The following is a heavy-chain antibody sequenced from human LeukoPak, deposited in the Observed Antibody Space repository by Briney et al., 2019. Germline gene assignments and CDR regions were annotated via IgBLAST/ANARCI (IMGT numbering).Heavy chain of an antibody. V-gene: IGHV4-31*03. D-gene: IGHD3-10*01. CDR2: IYYSGST. Sequence: SQTLSLTCTVSGGSISSGGYHWSWIRQHPGKGLEWIGYIYYSGSTYYNPSLKSRVTISVDTSKNQFSLKLSSVTAADTAVYYCARTFGDYWGQGTLVTVSS. CDR1: GGSISSGGYH. J-gene: IGHJ4*02. CDR3: ARTFGDY.